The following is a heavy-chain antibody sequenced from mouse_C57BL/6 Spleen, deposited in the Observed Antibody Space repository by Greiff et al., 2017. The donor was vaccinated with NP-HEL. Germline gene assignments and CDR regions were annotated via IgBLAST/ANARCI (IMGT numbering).Heavy chain of an antibody. Sequence: QVQLQQSGAELVKPGASVKISCKASGYAFSSYWMNWVKQRPGKGLEWIGQIYPGDGDTNYNGKFKGKATLTADKSSSTAYMQLSSLTSEDSAVYFCARGYDYGSYYAMDYWGQGTSVTVSS. CDR2: IYPGDGDT. CDR1: GYAFSSYW. J-gene: IGHJ4*01. D-gene: IGHD2-4*01. CDR3: ARGYDYGSYYAMDY. V-gene: IGHV1-80*01.